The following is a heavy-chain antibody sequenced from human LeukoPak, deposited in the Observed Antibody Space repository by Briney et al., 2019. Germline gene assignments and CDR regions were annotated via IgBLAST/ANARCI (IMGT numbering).Heavy chain of an antibody. V-gene: IGHV3-66*01. CDR2: IYSGGST. J-gene: IGHJ4*02. CDR3: AREVLQVTGLYFDY. D-gene: IGHD2-21*02. Sequence: GGSLRLSCAASGFTVSSNYMSWVRQAPGKGLEWVSVIYSGGSTYYEDHVKGRFNISRDNSKNTLYLQMNGLRVEDTAIYYCAREVLQVTGLYFDYWGQGTMVTVSS. CDR1: GFTVSSNY.